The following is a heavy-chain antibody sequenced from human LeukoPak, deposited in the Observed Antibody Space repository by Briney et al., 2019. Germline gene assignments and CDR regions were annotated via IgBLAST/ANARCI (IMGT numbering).Heavy chain of an antibody. D-gene: IGHD3-10*01. V-gene: IGHV4-39*07. Sequence: ASIFYSGNTHYNPSLKSPVTISIDTSKNQFSLKVSSVTAADTAVYYCAAYGSGSYWDFDYWGQGTLVTVSS. J-gene: IGHJ4*02. CDR3: AAYGSGSYWDFDY. CDR2: IFYSGNT.